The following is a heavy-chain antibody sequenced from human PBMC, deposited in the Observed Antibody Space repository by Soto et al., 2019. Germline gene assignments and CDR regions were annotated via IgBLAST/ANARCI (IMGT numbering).Heavy chain of an antibody. J-gene: IGHJ6*02. CDR2: INHSGST. CDR1: GGSFSGYY. D-gene: IGHD5-12*01. V-gene: IGHV4-34*01. Sequence: SETLSLTCAVYGGSFSGYYWSWIRQPPGKGLEWIGEINHSGSTNYNPSLKSRVTISVDTSKNQFSLKLSSVTAADTAVYYCARHISGYDFPYYYYGMDVWGQGTTVTVSS. CDR3: ARHISGYDFPYYYYGMDV.